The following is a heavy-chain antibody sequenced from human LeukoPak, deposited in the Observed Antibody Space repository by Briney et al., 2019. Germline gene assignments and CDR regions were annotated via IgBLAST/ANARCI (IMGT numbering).Heavy chain of an antibody. CDR1: GFTFSSYW. V-gene: IGHV3-7*01. CDR2: IKQDGSEK. D-gene: IGHD3-10*01. CDR3: ASDYGSGSYYNVGY. Sequence: GGSLRLSCAASGFTFSSYWMSWVRQAPGKGLEWVANIKQDGSEKYYVDSVEGRFTISRDNAKNSLYLQMNSLRAEDTAVYYCASDYGSGSYYNVGYWGQGTLVTVSS. J-gene: IGHJ4*02.